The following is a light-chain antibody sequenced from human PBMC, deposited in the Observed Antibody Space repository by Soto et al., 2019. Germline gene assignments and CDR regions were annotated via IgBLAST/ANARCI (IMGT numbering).Light chain of an antibody. CDR2: SNN. Sequence: QSVLTQPPSASGTPGQRVTISCSGSSSNIGSNTVNWYQQLPGTAPKLLIYSNNQRPSGVPDRFSGSKSGTSASLAISGLQYEDEADYYCAAWDDSLLWVFGGGTKVTVL. J-gene: IGLJ3*02. CDR1: SSNIGSNT. V-gene: IGLV1-44*01. CDR3: AAWDDSLLWV.